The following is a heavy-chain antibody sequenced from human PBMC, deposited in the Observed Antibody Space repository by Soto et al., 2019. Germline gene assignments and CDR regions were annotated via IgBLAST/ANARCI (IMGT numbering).Heavy chain of an antibody. Sequence: GGSLRLSCAASGFTFSHYAMHWVRQAPGKGLEWVTVTSFDGKQKYYADFVRGRFTISRDNVKNSLYLQMNSLTIEDTAMYWCVRDTAFCVNGVCQASHATDVWGQGTTVTVSS. CDR3: VRDTAFCVNGVCQASHATDV. CDR2: TSFDGKQK. V-gene: IGHV3-30*04. D-gene: IGHD2-8*01. CDR1: GFTFSHYA. J-gene: IGHJ6*02.